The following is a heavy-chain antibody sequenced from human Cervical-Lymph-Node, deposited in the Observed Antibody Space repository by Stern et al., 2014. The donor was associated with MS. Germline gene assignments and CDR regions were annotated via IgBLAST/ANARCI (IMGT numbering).Heavy chain of an antibody. CDR2: IIPFFDAA. CDR3: ARGELKEGLVRGMDV. Sequence: QVQLVESGAEVKKPGSSVKVSCKASGGTFSSYAISWVRQAPGPGLEWMGGIIPFFDAANYAQKFQGRVTITADESTSTAYMELSSLRSEDTAVYYCARGELKEGLVRGMDVWGQGTTVTVSS. D-gene: IGHD1-26*01. J-gene: IGHJ6*02. CDR1: GGTFSSYA. V-gene: IGHV1-69*01.